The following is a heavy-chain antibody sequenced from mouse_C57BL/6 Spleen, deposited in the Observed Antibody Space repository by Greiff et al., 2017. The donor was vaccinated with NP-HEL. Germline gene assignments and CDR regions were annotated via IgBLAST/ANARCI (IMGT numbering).Heavy chain of an antibody. CDR2: ISSGGSYT. CDR1: GFTFSSYG. D-gene: IGHD1-1*01. CDR3: ARWAVVAHFDY. Sequence: EVKLMESGGDLVKPGGSLKLSCAASGFTFSSYGMSWVRQTPDKRLEWVATISSGGSYTSYPDSVKGRFTISRDNAKNTLYLQMSSLKSEDTAMYYCARWAVVAHFDYWGQGTTLTVSS. V-gene: IGHV5-6*01. J-gene: IGHJ2*01.